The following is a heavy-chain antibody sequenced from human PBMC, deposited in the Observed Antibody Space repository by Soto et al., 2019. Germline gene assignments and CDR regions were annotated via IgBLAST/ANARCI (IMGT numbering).Heavy chain of an antibody. J-gene: IGHJ4*02. D-gene: IGHD5-18*01. CDR3: TRPGDVDTAMAYDY. Sequence: EVQLVESGGGLVQPGGSLKLSCAASGFTFSGSAMHWVRQASGKGLEWVGHISSKPNTYATAYAASIKGRFTISRDDSKNTAYLQMNSLKPEDTDVYYCTRPGDVDTAMAYDYWGQGTLVTVSS. V-gene: IGHV3-73*02. CDR1: GFTFSGSA. CDR2: ISSKPNTYAT.